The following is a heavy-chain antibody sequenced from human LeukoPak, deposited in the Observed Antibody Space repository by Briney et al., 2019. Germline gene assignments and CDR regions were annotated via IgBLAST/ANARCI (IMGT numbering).Heavy chain of an antibody. Sequence: ASVKVSCKASGYTFTSYDINWVRQAPGQGLEWMGWINPNSGGTNYAQKFQGRVTMTRDTSISTAYMELSRLRSDDTAVYYCARGDGGIVGADNWFDPWGQGTLVTVSS. V-gene: IGHV1-2*02. CDR3: ARGDGGIVGADNWFDP. CDR1: GYTFTSYD. D-gene: IGHD1-26*01. J-gene: IGHJ5*02. CDR2: INPNSGGT.